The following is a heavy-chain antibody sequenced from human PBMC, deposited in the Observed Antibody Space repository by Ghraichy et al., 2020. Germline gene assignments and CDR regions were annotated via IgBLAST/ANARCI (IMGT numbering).Heavy chain of an antibody. Sequence: GGSLRLSCAASGFTFSSYAMSWVRQAPGKGLEWVSAISGSGGSTYYADSVKGRFTISRDNSKNTLYLQMNSLRAEDTAVYYCASSGWERPRPDYWGQGTLVTVSS. CDR2: ISGSGGST. J-gene: IGHJ4*02. D-gene: IGHD1-26*01. CDR1: GFTFSSYA. V-gene: IGHV3-23*01. CDR3: ASSGWERPRPDY.